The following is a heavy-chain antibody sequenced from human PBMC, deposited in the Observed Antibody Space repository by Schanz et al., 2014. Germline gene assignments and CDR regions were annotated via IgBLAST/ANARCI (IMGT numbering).Heavy chain of an antibody. CDR2: ISGSGGST. J-gene: IGHJ5*02. CDR1: GFTFSSYA. Sequence: EVHLLESGGGLVEPGGSLRLSCAASGFTFSSYAMSWVRQAPGKGLEWVSAISGSGGSTYYADSVKGRFTISRDNAKNSLFLQMNSLRAEDTAVYYCARAGYDADNWFDPWGQGTLVIVSS. V-gene: IGHV3-23*01. D-gene: IGHD2-2*01. CDR3: ARAGYDADNWFDP.